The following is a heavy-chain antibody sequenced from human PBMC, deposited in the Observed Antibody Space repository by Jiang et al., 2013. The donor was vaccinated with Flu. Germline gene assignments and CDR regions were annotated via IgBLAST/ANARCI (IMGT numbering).Heavy chain of an antibody. CDR3: ARGYYCGGDCYSIPFDY. Sequence: AVIWYDGSNKYYADSVKGRFTISRDNSKNTLYLQMNSLRAEDTAVYYCARGYYCGGDCYSIPFDYWGQGTLVTVSS. D-gene: IGHD2-21*02. CDR2: IWYDGSNK. J-gene: IGHJ4*02. V-gene: IGHV3-33*01.